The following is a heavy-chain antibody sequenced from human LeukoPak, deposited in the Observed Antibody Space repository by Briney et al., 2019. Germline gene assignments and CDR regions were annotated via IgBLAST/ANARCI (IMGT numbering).Heavy chain of an antibody. D-gene: IGHD1-26*01. CDR2: IYYSGST. V-gene: IGHV4-59*01. CDR3: ASTGVYLRELTAFDI. CDR1: GGSISSYY. J-gene: IGHJ3*02. Sequence: NSSETLSLTCTVSGGSISSYYWSWIRQPPGKGLEWIGYIYYSGSTNYSPSLKSRVTISVDTSKNQFSLKLSSVTAADTAVYYCASTGVYLRELTAFDIWGQGTMVTVSS.